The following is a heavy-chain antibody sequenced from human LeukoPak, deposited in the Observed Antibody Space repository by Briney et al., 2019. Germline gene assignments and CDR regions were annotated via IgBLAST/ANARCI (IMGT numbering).Heavy chain of an antibody. J-gene: IGHJ6*03. CDR3: ASARAGIAANYMDV. CDR2: ISSSSSYI. Sequence: GGSLRLSCAASGFTFSSYSMNWVRQAPGKGLEWVSSISSSSSYIYYADSVKGRFTISRDNAKNSLYLQMNSLRAEDTAVYYCASARAGIAANYMDVWGEGTTVTVSS. V-gene: IGHV3-21*01. CDR1: GFTFSSYS. D-gene: IGHD6-13*01.